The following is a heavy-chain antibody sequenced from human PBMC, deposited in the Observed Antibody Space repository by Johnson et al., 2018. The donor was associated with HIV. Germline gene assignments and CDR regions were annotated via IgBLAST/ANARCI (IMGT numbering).Heavy chain of an antibody. J-gene: IGHJ3*02. CDR3: ARDSPQLVGDAFDI. Sequence: QVQLVESGGGLAKPAWSPRLSCAASQFTFSSYYMNWVRQAPGKGLEWVAVISYDGSNKYYADSVKGRFTISRDNSKNPLYLQMNSLRAEDTAVYYCARDSPQLVGDAFDIWGQGTMVTVSS. V-gene: IGHV3-30-3*01. CDR1: QFTFSSYY. CDR2: ISYDGSNK. D-gene: IGHD6-13*01.